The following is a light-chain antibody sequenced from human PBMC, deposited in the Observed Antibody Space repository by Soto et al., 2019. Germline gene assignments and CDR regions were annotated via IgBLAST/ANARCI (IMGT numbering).Light chain of an antibody. V-gene: IGLV2-23*03. CDR2: EGS. J-gene: IGLJ2*01. CDR3: CSYAGSRSFVV. CDR1: SSDVGSYNL. Sequence: QSALTQPASVSGSPGQSITISCTGTSSDVGSYNLVSWYQQHPGKAPKLIIYEGSKRPSGVSNRFSGFKSGNTASLTISGLQAEDEADYYCCSYAGSRSFVVFGGGTKLTVL.